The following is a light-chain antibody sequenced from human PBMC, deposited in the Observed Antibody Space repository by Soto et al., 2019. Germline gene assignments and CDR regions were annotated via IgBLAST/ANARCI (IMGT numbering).Light chain of an antibody. J-gene: IGLJ1*01. V-gene: IGLV2-14*03. CDR3: CSHTTSHTYV. CDR1: SSDIGDYDY. Sequence: QSALTQPASVSGSPGQSITISCTGTSSDIGDYDYVSWYQQHPGKAPKLMIYHVTYRPSGVSNRFSGSKSGNSASLTISGLQADDEADYYCCSHTTSHTYVFGSGTKLTVL. CDR2: HVT.